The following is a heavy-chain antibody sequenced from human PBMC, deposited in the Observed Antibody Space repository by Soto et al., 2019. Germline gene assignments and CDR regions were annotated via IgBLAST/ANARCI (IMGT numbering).Heavy chain of an antibody. CDR3: AKELGHYYDSFVFDV. V-gene: IGHV3-23*01. Sequence: EVQVLESGGDLVEPGGSLRLSCAASGFTFSTYAMSWVRQAPGKGLEWVSGISGGGDSTYYADSVKDRFTISRDNSKNTVSLQLSSLRVDDTAVYYCAKELGHYYDSFVFDVWGQGTKVTVSS. CDR1: GFTFSTYA. J-gene: IGHJ3*01. D-gene: IGHD3-22*01. CDR2: ISGGGDST.